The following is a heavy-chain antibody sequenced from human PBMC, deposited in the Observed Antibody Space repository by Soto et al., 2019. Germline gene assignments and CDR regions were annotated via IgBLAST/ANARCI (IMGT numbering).Heavy chain of an antibody. CDR2: INSDGSST. Sequence: GGSLRLSCAASGFTFSSYWMHWVRQAPGKGLVWVSRINSDGSSTSYADSVKGRFTISRDNAKNTLYLQMNSLRAEDTAVYYCASPQLLTVTTATDYWGQGTLVTVSS. D-gene: IGHD4-17*01. J-gene: IGHJ4*02. CDR1: GFTFSSYW. V-gene: IGHV3-74*01. CDR3: ASPQLLTVTTATDY.